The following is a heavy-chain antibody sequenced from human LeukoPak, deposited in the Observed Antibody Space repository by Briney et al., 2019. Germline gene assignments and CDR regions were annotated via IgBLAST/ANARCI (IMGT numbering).Heavy chain of an antibody. CDR1: GYSFTGHH. Sequence: GASVKVSCKAFGYSFTGHHIHWVRQAPGQGLQWMGWINVKSGDSNYAKNFQGRVTMTTDTSTSTAYMELRSLRSDDTAVYYCARAFGELLLAYWGQGTLVTVSS. CDR2: INVKSGDS. J-gene: IGHJ4*02. V-gene: IGHV1-2*02. D-gene: IGHD1-26*01. CDR3: ARAFGELLLAY.